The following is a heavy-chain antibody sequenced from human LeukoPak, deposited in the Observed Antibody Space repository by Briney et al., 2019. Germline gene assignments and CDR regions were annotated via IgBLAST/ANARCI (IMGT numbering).Heavy chain of an antibody. V-gene: IGHV4-39*01. CDR1: ADSISSSDYY. Sequence: PSETLSLTCIVSADSISSSDYYWGWLRQPPGKGLEWIASISYSGYTYYNPSLKSRVTISVDTSNTQFSLKLSSVTAADTAVYYCARLGSYDYSGNIDYWGQGTLVTVSS. CDR2: ISYSGYT. D-gene: IGHD3-22*01. CDR3: ARLGSYDYSGNIDY. J-gene: IGHJ4*02.